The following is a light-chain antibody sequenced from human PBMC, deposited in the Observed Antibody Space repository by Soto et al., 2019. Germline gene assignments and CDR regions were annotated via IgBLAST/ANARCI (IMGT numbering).Light chain of an antibody. Sequence: QSVLTQPASVSGSPGQSITISCTGTSSDVGSYNLVSWYQQHPGKAPQLIIYEGSKRPSGVSNRFSGSKSGNTASLTISGLQAEDDADYYCCSYAGSSTYWVFGGGTKLTVL. CDR2: EGS. CDR1: SSDVGSYNL. V-gene: IGLV2-23*01. CDR3: CSYAGSSTYWV. J-gene: IGLJ3*02.